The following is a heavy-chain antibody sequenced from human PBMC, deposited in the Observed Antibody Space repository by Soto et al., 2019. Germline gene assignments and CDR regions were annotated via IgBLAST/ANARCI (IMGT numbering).Heavy chain of an antibody. CDR2: MNPNSGNT. Sequence: ASVKVSCKASGYTFTSYDLNWVRQATGQGLEWMGWMNPNSGNTGYARKFQGRVTMTRNTAISTAYMELSSLRSEDTAVYYCARVGGYGGRWPTFDYWGQGALVTVSS. V-gene: IGHV1-8*01. CDR1: GYTFTSYD. J-gene: IGHJ4*02. CDR3: ARVGGYGGRWPTFDY. D-gene: IGHD6-13*01.